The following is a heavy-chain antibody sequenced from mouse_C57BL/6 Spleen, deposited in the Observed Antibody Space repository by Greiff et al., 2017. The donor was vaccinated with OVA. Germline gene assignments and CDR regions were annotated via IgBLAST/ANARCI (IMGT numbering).Heavy chain of an antibody. CDR2: INPNNGGT. Sequence: VQLQQSGPELVKPGASVKISCKASGYTFTDYYMDWVKQSPGQSLEWIGDINPNNGGTIYNQKFKGKATLTADKSSSTAYMELRSLTSEDSAVYYCARGYNDYSPEFADWGKGTLVTVSA. D-gene: IGHD2-5*01. CDR3: ARGYNDYSPEFAD. V-gene: IGHV1-18*01. J-gene: IGHJ3*01. CDR1: GYTFTDYY.